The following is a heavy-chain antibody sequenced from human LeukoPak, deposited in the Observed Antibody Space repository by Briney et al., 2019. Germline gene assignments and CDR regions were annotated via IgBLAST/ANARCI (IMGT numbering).Heavy chain of an antibody. V-gene: IGHV4-39*01. CDR3: ARHRGEYYYDSSGYRTGYYYYGMDV. J-gene: IGHJ6*02. D-gene: IGHD3-22*01. CDR2: IYYSGST. Sequence: PSETLSLTCTVSGGSISSSSYYWGWIRQPPGKGLEWLGSIYYSGSTYYNPSLKSRVTISVDTSKNQFSLKLSSVTAADTAVYYCARHRGEYYYDSSGYRTGYYYYGMDVWGQGTTVTVSS. CDR1: GGSISSSSYY.